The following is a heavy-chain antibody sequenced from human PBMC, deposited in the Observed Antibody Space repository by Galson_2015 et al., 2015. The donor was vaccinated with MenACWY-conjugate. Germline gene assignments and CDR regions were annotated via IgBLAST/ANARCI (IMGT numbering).Heavy chain of an antibody. J-gene: IGHJ6*02. CDR3: VRGSIGWRGMDI. V-gene: IGHV3-74*03. Sequence: SLRLSCAASGFVFSDYCMHWVRQAPGKGLECVSRICAGGISIMYGDPVRGRFTISRDDAENTLYLQMDGLRADDTAVYFCVRGSIGWRGMDIWGQGTTVTVSS. CDR1: GFVFSDYC. D-gene: IGHD2-15*01. CDR2: ICAGGISI.